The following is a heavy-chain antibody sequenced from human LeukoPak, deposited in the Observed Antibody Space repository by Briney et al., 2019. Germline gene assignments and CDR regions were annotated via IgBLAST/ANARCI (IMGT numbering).Heavy chain of an antibody. CDR1: GFTVSSNY. CDR3: ARDLDGSGSQAY. Sequence: GGSLRLSCAASGFTVSSNYMSWVRQAPGKGLEWVSVIYSGGSTYYADSVKGRLTISRDNSKNTLYLQMNSLRAKDTAVYYCARDLDGSGSQAYWGQGTLVTVSS. D-gene: IGHD3-10*01. J-gene: IGHJ4*02. CDR2: IYSGGST. V-gene: IGHV3-66*01.